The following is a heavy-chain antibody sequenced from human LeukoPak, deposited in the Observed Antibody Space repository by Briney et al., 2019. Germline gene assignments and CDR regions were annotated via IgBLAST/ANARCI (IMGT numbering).Heavy chain of an antibody. CDR2: IWYDGSNK. Sequence: GGSLRLSCVASGFTFSRYGMHWVRQAPGKGLEWVAIIWYDGSNKYYADSVKGRFTISRDTSKNTLYLQMDSLRAEDTAVYYCASGDTTGYAGDAFNFWGQGTMVTVSS. CDR1: GFTFSRYG. CDR3: ASGDTTGYAGDAFNF. J-gene: IGHJ3*01. V-gene: IGHV3-33*03. D-gene: IGHD3-22*01.